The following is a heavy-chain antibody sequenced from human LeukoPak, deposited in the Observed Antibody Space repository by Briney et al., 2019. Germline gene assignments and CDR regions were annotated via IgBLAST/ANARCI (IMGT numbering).Heavy chain of an antibody. CDR3: AKAHSTFDY. CDR2: ISGSGGST. D-gene: IGHD6-13*01. J-gene: IGHJ4*02. CDR1: GFTFSSYG. V-gene: IGHV3-23*01. Sequence: QSGRSLRLSCAASGFTFSSYGMHWVRQAPGKGLEWVSAISGSGGSTYYADSVKGRFTISRDNSKNTLYLQMNSLRAEDTAVYYCAKAHSTFDYWGQGTLVTVSS.